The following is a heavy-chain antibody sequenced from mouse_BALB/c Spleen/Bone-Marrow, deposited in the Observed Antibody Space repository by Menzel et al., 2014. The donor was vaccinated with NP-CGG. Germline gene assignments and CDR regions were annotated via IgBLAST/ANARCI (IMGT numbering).Heavy chain of an antibody. D-gene: IGHD1-1*01. V-gene: IGHV14-3*02. CDR3: ARYYYGSSLFDY. CDR2: IDPANGNT. J-gene: IGHJ2*01. CDR1: GFNTKDTY. Sequence: VQLQQSGAELVKPGASVKLSCTASGFNTKDTYMHWVKQRPEQGLEWIGRIDPANGNTKYDPKFQGKATITADTSSNPAYLQLSSLTSEDTAVYYCARYYYGSSLFDYWGQGTTLTVSS.